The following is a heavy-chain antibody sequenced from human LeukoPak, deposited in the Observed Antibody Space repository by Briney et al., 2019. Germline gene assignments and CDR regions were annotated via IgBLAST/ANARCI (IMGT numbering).Heavy chain of an antibody. CDR2: ISTSSSYI. CDR3: ARFSHGDYLPSFDY. D-gene: IGHD4-17*01. V-gene: IGHV3-21*01. CDR1: GFTFNRYN. Sequence: PGGSLRLSCAASGFTFNRYNMNWVRRAPGKGLEWVSSISTSSSYIYYADSVRGRFTISRDNAKNSLYLQMNSLRAEDTAVYYCARFSHGDYLPSFDYWGQGTLVTVSS. J-gene: IGHJ4*02.